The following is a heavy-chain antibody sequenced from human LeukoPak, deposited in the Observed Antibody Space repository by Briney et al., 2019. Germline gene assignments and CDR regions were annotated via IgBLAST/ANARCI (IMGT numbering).Heavy chain of an antibody. CDR2: INHSGST. V-gene: IGHV4-34*01. CDR1: GGSFSGYY. CDR3: ARGSGTIVVVPAATRRSQRNWFDP. J-gene: IGHJ5*02. D-gene: IGHD2-2*01. Sequence: SETLSLTCAVYGGSFSGYYWSWIRQPPGKGLEWIGEINHSGSTNYNPSLKSRVTISVDTSKNQFSLKLSSGTAADTAVYYCARGSGTIVVVPAATRRSQRNWFDPWGQGTLVTVSS.